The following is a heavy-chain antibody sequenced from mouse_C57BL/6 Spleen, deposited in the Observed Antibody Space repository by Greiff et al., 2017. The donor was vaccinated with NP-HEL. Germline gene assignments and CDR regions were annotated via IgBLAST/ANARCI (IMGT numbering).Heavy chain of an antibody. V-gene: IGHV1-54*01. D-gene: IGHD3-1*01. CDR1: GYAFTNYL. CDR2: INPGSGGT. CDR3: ARSGGSWFAY. J-gene: IGHJ3*01. Sequence: VQLVESGAELVRPGTSVKVSCKASGYAFTNYLIEWVKQRPGQGLEWIGVINPGSGGTNYNEKFKGKATLTADKSSSTAYMQLSSLTSEDSAVYFCARSGGSWFAYWGQGTLVTVSA.